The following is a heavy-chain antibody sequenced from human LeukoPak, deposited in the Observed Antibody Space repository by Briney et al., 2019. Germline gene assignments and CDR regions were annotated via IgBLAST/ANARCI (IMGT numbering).Heavy chain of an antibody. CDR1: GGSISSYY. CDR3: ARRIDYAAFDY. D-gene: IGHD4/OR15-4a*01. CDR2: IYYSGST. Sequence: SETLSLTCTVSGGSISSYYWSWIRQPPGKGLEWIGYIYYSGSTYYNPSLKSRVTISVDTSKNQFSLKLSSVTAADTAVYYCARRIDYAAFDYWGQGTLVTVSS. J-gene: IGHJ4*02. V-gene: IGHV4-59*12.